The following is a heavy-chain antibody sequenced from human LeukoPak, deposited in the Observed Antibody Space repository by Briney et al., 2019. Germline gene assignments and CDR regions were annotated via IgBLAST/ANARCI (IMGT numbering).Heavy chain of an antibody. Sequence: PSETLSLTCTVSGGSISSSSYYWGWIRQPPGKGLEWIGSIYYSGSTYYNPSLKSRVTISVDTSKNQFSLKLSSVTAADTAVYYCARAIVVVPAATLNWFDPWGQGTLVTVSS. D-gene: IGHD2-2*01. J-gene: IGHJ5*02. CDR1: GGSISSSSYY. CDR3: ARAIVVVPAATLNWFDP. V-gene: IGHV4-39*07. CDR2: IYYSGST.